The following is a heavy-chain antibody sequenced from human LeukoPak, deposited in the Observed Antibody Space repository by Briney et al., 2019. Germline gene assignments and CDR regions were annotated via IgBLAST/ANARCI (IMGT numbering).Heavy chain of an antibody. CDR1: GYTFTSYG. D-gene: IGHD5-24*01. J-gene: IGHJ4*02. CDR2: ISAYNGNT. CDR3: ARDRCGWLHSGSIDY. V-gene: IGHV1-18*01. Sequence: GASVKVSCKASGYTFTSYGISWVRQAPGQGLEWMGWISAYNGNTNYAQKLQGRVTMTTDTSTSTAYMELRSLRSDDTAVYYCARDRCGWLHSGSIDYWGQGTLVTVSS.